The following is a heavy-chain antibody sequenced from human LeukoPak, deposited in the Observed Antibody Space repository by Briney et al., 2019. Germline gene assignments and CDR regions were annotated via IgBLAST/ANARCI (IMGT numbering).Heavy chain of an antibody. CDR2: IYYSGST. Sequence: TSETLSLTCTVSGGSISSYYWSWIRQPPGKGLEWIGYIYYSGSTNYNPSLKSRVTISVDTSKNQFSLKLSSVTAADTAVYYCARDQGLWFGELSPPFDPWGQGTLVTVSS. CDR3: ARDQGLWFGELSPPFDP. J-gene: IGHJ5*02. CDR1: GGSISSYY. D-gene: IGHD3-10*01. V-gene: IGHV4-59*12.